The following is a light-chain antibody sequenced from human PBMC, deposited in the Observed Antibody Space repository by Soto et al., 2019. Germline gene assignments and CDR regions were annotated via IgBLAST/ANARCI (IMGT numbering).Light chain of an antibody. CDR1: QSVSNY. J-gene: IGKJ4*01. CDR2: GAS. V-gene: IGKV3-15*01. Sequence: EIVMTQSPATLSVSPGERATLSCRASQSVSNYLAWYQQKPGQAPRLLIYGASTRATGIPARFSGGGSETEITLTISSLQSEDFAVYYCQQYHNWPPLTFGGGTKVEIK. CDR3: QQYHNWPPLT.